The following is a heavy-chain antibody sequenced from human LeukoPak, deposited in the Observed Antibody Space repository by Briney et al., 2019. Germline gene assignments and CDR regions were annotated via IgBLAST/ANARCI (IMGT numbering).Heavy chain of an antibody. D-gene: IGHD4/OR15-4a*01. CDR3: ARSMAMVPGGY. Sequence: GASVKVSFKVSGYSFTAYYMHWVRQAPGQGLEWMGVINPSGGTTTYAQKFQGRVTMTRDSPTSTVYMEVSSLRSEDTAVYYCARSMAMVPGGYWGQGTLVTVSS. J-gene: IGHJ4*02. V-gene: IGHV1-46*01. CDR2: INPSGGTT. CDR1: GYSFTAYY.